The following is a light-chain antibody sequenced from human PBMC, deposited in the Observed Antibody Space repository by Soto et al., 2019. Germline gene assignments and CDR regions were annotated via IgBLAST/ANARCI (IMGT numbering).Light chain of an antibody. CDR3: QQYGSSRFT. J-gene: IGKJ3*01. Sequence: EIVFTQSPGTLSLSPGERATLSCMASQSISSSYLAWYQQKPGQAPRLLVYGASSRATGIPDRFSGSGSVTDFTLTISRLEPEDFAVYYCQQYGSSRFTFGPGTKVDIK. V-gene: IGKV3-20*01. CDR2: GAS. CDR1: QSISSSY.